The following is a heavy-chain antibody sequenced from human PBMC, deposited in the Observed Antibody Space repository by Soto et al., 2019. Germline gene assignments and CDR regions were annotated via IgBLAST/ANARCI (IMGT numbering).Heavy chain of an antibody. V-gene: IGHV3-23*01. CDR1: GFTFSSYA. J-gene: IGHJ6*01. CDR3: AASEQLPSRYYYYYCMDV. CDR2: ISGSGGST. Sequence: GGSLRLSCAASGFTFSSYAMSWVRQAPGKGLEWVSAISGSGGSTYYADSVKDRFTISRDNSKNTLYLQMNSLRAEDTAVYYCAASEQLPSRYYYYYCMDVWGQGTTVTVSS. D-gene: IGHD2-2*01.